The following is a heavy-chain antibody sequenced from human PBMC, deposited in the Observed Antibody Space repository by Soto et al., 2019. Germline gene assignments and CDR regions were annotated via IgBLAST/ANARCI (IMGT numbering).Heavy chain of an antibody. J-gene: IGHJ4*02. CDR3: AKLGSGYYTGLYFDY. V-gene: IGHV3-7*03. D-gene: IGHD3-3*01. Sequence: GGSLRLSCAASGFSFGDYWMSWVRQAPGKGLEWVAHMKKDGSEKYYVDSVKGRFSVSRDNSKNSLYLQMDSLRAEDTAVYYCAKLGSGYYTGLYFDYWGQGTLVTVSS. CDR1: GFSFGDYW. CDR2: MKKDGSEK.